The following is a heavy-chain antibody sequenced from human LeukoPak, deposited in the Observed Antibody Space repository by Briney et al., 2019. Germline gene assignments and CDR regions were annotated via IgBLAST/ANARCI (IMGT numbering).Heavy chain of an antibody. CDR1: GGSISSYY. V-gene: IGHV4-59*01. Sequence: SETLSLTCTVSGGSISSYYWSWIRQPPGKGLEWIGYIYYSGSTNYNPSLKSRVTISVDTSKNQFSLKLSSVTAADTAVYYCARDPGYSGYDRVFDYWGQGTLVTVSS. D-gene: IGHD5-12*01. CDR3: ARDPGYSGYDRVFDY. CDR2: IYYSGST. J-gene: IGHJ4*02.